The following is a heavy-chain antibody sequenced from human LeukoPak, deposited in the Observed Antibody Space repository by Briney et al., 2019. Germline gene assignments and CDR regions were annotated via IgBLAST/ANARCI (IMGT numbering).Heavy chain of an antibody. CDR2: IYYSGST. CDR1: GGSISSYY. J-gene: IGHJ4*02. D-gene: IGHD3-10*01. Sequence: SETLSLTCTVSGGSISSYYWSWIRQPPGKGLEWIGYIYYSGSTNYNPSLKSRVTISVDTSKNQFSLKLSSVTAADTAVYYCARDGYYGSGSYYEYWGQGTLVTVSS. V-gene: IGHV4-59*01. CDR3: ARDGYYGSGSYYEY.